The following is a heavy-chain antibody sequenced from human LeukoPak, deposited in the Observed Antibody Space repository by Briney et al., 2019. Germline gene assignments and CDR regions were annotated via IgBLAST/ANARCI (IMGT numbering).Heavy chain of an antibody. CDR1: GYTLTELS. CDR3: ASRGTASGSFDY. V-gene: IGHV1-24*01. CDR2: FDPEDGET. Sequence: GASVKVSCKVSGYTLTELSMHWVRQAPGKGLEWMGGFDPEDGETIYAQKFQGRVTMTRDTSISTAYMELSRLRSDDTAVYYCASRGTASGSFDYWGQGTLVTVSS. D-gene: IGHD3-10*01. J-gene: IGHJ4*02.